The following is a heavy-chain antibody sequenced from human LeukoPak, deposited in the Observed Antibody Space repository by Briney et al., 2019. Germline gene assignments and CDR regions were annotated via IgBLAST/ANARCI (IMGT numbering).Heavy chain of an antibody. J-gene: IGHJ6*03. CDR2: ISAYNGNT. Sequence: ASVKVSCKASGYTFTSYGITWVRQAPGQGLEWMGWISAYNGNTNYAQKLQGRVTMTEDTSTDTAYMELSSLRSEDTAVYYCATGGGVDLHPINYYYYMDVWGKGTTVTVSS. CDR3: ATGGGVDLHPINYYYYMDV. V-gene: IGHV1-18*01. CDR1: GYTFTSYG. D-gene: IGHD2-8*02.